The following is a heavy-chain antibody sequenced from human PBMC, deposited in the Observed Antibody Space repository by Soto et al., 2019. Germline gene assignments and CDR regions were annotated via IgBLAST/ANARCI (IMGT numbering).Heavy chain of an antibody. CDR3: ARGRGYCGGTNCYLDY. D-gene: IGHD2-21*01. CDR2: ISSSGSTI. J-gene: IGHJ4*02. Sequence: EVQLVESGGGLVQPGGSLRLSCAASGFSFSSHSMKWVRQAPGKGLEWVSYISSSGSTIYYADSVKGRFTISRDNAKNSLYLQMISLRDDDTAVYYCARGRGYCGGTNCYLDYWGQGALVTVSS. CDR1: GFSFSSHS. V-gene: IGHV3-48*02.